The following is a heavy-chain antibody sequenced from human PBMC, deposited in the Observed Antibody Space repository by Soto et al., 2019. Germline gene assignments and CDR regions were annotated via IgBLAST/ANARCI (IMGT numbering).Heavy chain of an antibody. V-gene: IGHV1-3*01. CDR1: GYTFTSYG. CDR3: GRTYCSSTSCYSIDY. CDR2: INVGNGNT. J-gene: IGHJ4*02. D-gene: IGHD2-2*01. Sequence: GASVKVSCKASGYTFTSYGMHWVRQAPGQRLEWMGWINVGNGNTEYSQKFQGRVTIARETSVSTGYMELSSLRSEDTAIYYCGRTYCSSTSCYSIDYWGQGTLVTVSS.